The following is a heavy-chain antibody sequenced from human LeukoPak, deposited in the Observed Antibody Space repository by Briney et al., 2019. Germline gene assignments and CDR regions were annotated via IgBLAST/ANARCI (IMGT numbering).Heavy chain of an antibody. Sequence: GGSLRLSCAASGLTFSSQWMSWVRQAPGKGLEWVGRSKNTAGGGTTDYAAPVKGRFTISRDDSKSTLYLQMNSLKTEDTAVYFCTTAKWLLKYWGQGTLVTVSS. CDR1: GLTFSSQW. D-gene: IGHD5-12*01. V-gene: IGHV3-15*01. CDR2: SKNTAGGGTT. J-gene: IGHJ4*02. CDR3: TTAKWLLKY.